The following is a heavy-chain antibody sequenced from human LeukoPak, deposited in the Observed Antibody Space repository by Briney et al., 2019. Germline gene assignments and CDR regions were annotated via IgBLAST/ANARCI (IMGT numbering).Heavy chain of an antibody. J-gene: IGHJ6*03. Sequence: PSETLSLTCTVSGGSISSSSYYWGWIRQPPGKGLEWIGSIYYSGSTYYNPSLKSRVTISVDTSKNQFSLKLSSVTAADTAVYYCARVGFDWLLSTHYYYHMDVWGKGTTVTVSS. CDR3: ARVGFDWLLSTHYYYHMDV. D-gene: IGHD3-9*01. V-gene: IGHV4-39*07. CDR2: IYYSGST. CDR1: GGSISSSSYY.